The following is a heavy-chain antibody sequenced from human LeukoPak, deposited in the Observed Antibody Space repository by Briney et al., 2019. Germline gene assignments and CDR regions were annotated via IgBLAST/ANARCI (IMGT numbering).Heavy chain of an antibody. J-gene: IGHJ5*02. CDR2: INIGGTNT. V-gene: IGHV3-11*01. Sequence: GGSLRLSCAASGFTFNDYYMSWIRQAPGKGLEWLSYINIGGTNTHYADSVKGRFTISRDNAKKSLYLEMNNLRAEDTAVYYCATDGAGFGTWGQGVLVTVSS. CDR1: GFTFNDYY. CDR3: ATDGAGFGT.